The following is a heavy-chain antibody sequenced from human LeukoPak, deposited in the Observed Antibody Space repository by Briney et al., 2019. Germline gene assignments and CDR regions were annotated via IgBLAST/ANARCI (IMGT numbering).Heavy chain of an antibody. CDR3: ASRPAGSTWYGVFDY. CDR2: VFYPGST. CDR1: XGXXDRHY. V-gene: IGHV4-59*11. D-gene: IGHD6-13*01. J-gene: IGHJ4*02. Sequence: XXLXXXVSXGXXDRHYWRWIRQPPGKGLEWIGYVFYPGSTNYNPSLKSRVTMSLDTSRDQFSLRLTSVTAADTAIYYCASRPAGSTWYGVFDYWSQGTLVTVSS.